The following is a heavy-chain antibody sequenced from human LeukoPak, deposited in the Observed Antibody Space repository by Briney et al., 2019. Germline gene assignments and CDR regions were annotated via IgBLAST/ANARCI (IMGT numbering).Heavy chain of an antibody. D-gene: IGHD2-2*01. J-gene: IGHJ4*02. CDR3: AKDTLRYCSSTSCGWCGY. Sequence: PGGSLRLSCAASGFTFSSYGMHWVRQAPGKGLEWVAFIRYDGSNKYYADSVKGRFTISRDNSKNTLYLQMNSLRAEDTAVYYCAKDTLRYCSSTSCGWCGYWGQGTLVTVSP. V-gene: IGHV3-30*02. CDR1: GFTFSSYG. CDR2: IRYDGSNK.